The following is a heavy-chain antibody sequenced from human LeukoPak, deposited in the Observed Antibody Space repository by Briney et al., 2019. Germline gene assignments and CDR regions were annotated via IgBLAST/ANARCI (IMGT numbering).Heavy chain of an antibody. CDR2: FYYSGNT. Sequence: PSETLSLTCTVSGGSINDYFWTWIRQPPGKGLEWIGYFYYSGNTNYNPSLKSRVTISVDTSKNQFSLRLSSVTAADTAVYYCARALYYYDSSGPDNWFDPWGQGTLVTVSS. V-gene: IGHV4-59*12. D-gene: IGHD3-22*01. CDR3: ARALYYYDSSGPDNWFDP. J-gene: IGHJ5*02. CDR1: GGSINDYF.